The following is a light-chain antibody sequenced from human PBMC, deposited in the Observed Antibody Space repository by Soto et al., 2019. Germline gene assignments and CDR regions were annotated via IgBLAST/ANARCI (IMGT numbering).Light chain of an antibody. J-gene: IGKJ1*01. CDR3: HQYNDWPRT. CDR1: QSLDSN. CDR2: GAS. Sequence: EIVVTQSPATLSVSPGERATLSCRASQSLDSNLAWYQQKPGRAPRLLIYGASTRAAGVPARFSGSGSETEFTLPISSLQSEDFAVYYCHQYNDWPRTFGPGTKVEIK. V-gene: IGKV3-15*01.